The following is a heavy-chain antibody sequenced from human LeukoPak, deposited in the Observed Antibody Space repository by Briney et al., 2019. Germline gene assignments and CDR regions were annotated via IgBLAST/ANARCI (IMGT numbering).Heavy chain of an antibody. D-gene: IGHD6-13*01. CDR3: AREGFSRGYYQYYYMDV. V-gene: IGHV3-21*01. Sequence: GGSLRLSCAASGFTFSTYSMTWVRQAPGTGLEWVSSITSSSSYIYYADSVKGRFTISRDNAKSSLYLQMNSLRAEDTAVYYCAREGFSRGYYQYYYMDVWGKGTTVTVSS. CDR2: ITSSSSYI. CDR1: GFTFSTYS. J-gene: IGHJ6*03.